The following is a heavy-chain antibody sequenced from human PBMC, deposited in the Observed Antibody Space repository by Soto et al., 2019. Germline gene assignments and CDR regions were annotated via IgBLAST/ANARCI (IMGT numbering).Heavy chain of an antibody. J-gene: IGHJ6*02. D-gene: IGHD3-10*01. CDR2: IIPTFGTG. CDR3: ASFDGTLVRGGRSSPYEMDV. V-gene: IGHV1-69*01. CDR1: GGTFNNYA. Sequence: QVLLVQSGPEVKKPGSSVKVSCKASGGTFNNYAINWVRQAPGKGLEWMGGIIPTFGTGNHAQKSQGRVTITADESTTTAYMELNSLRSEDTAIYSCASFDGTLVRGGRSSPYEMDVWGQGTTVIVSS.